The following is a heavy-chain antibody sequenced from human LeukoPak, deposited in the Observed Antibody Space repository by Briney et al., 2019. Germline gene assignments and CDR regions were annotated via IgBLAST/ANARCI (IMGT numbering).Heavy chain of an antibody. J-gene: IGHJ6*02. CDR2: IYYSGST. CDR3: ARTSYCGGDCRSSYYFYGMHV. V-gene: IGHV4-31*03. Sequence: SETLSFTCTVSGGSISSSGYYWSWIRQHPGKGLEWIGYIYYSGSTYYNPSLKSRVTMSVDTSKNQFSLKLSSVTAADTAVYYCARTSYCGGDCRSSYYFYGMHVWGQGTTVTVSS. CDR1: GGSISSSGYY. D-gene: IGHD2-21*02.